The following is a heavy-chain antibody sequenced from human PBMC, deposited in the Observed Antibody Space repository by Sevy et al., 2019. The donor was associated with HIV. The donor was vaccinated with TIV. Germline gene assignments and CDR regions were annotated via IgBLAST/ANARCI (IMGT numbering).Heavy chain of an antibody. Sequence: GGSLRLSCTASGFTFSSYEMNWVRQAPGKGLEWVSYITNSGSTIYYSDSVKGRVTISRDNAWNSLYLQMNSLRAEDTAVYYCARDLPPSATTVAHFDYWGRGTLVTVSS. CDR3: ARDLPPSATTVAHFDY. V-gene: IGHV3-48*03. CDR1: GFTFSSYE. CDR2: ITNSGSTI. J-gene: IGHJ4*02. D-gene: IGHD4-17*01.